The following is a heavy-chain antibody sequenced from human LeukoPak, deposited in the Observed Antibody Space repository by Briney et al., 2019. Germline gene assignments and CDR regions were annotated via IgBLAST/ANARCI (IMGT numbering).Heavy chain of an antibody. CDR2: IYYSGST. V-gene: IGHV4-39*01. CDR1: GGSISSISYF. Sequence: SETLSLTCTVSGGSISSISYFWDWIRQPPGKGLEWIGSIYYSGSTYYNPSLKSRVTISVDTSKNQFSLKLTSVTAADTAVYYRARADITMVRGVIISPPFDYWGQGTLVTISS. D-gene: IGHD3-10*01. CDR3: ARADITMVRGVIISPPFDY. J-gene: IGHJ4*02.